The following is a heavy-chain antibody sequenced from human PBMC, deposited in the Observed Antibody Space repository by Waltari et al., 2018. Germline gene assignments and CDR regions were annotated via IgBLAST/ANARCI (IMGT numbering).Heavy chain of an antibody. CDR3: AEEGNTTAGLFDS. D-gene: IGHD6-25*01. J-gene: IGHJ4*02. V-gene: IGHV4-38-2*02. Sequence: QVQLRESGPGLVRSSETLSLTCTVSGHSVNPDFYWAWIRQSPGGGLEWIASIYHTGSSHYNSSLKSRVSISTDMSTKQFFLTLTHLTAADTAVYYCAEEGNTTAGLFDSWGQGTLVTVSS. CDR1: GHSVNPDFY. CDR2: IYHTGSS.